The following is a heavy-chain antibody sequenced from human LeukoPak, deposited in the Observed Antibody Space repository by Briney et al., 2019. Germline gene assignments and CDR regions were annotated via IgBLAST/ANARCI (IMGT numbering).Heavy chain of an antibody. CDR2: INSASTTI. CDR3: ARGPYSGSYYFFDY. CDR1: GFTFSSYS. J-gene: IGHJ4*02. D-gene: IGHD1-26*01. Sequence: GGSLRLSCAASGFTFSSYSMNWVRQAPGKGLEWVSYINSASTTIYYADSVKGRLTISRDNAKNSLYLQMNSLKDEDTAVYYCARGPYSGSYYFFDYWGQGALVTVSS. V-gene: IGHV3-48*02.